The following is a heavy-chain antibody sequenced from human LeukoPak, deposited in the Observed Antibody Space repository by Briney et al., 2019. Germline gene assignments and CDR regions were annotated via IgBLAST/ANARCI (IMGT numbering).Heavy chain of an antibody. Sequence: GGSQRLSCAASGFTFSSYSMNWVRQAPGKGLEWVSNISSSSSTIYYADSVKGRFTISRDNAKNSLYLQMNSLRAEDTAVYYCARESYDSSGYPDAFDIWGQGTMVTVSS. CDR1: GFTFSSYS. J-gene: IGHJ3*02. CDR2: ISSSSSTI. V-gene: IGHV3-48*04. D-gene: IGHD3-22*01. CDR3: ARESYDSSGYPDAFDI.